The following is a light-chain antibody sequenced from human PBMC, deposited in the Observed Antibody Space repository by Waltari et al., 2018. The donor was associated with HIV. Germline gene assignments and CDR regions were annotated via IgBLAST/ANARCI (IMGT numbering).Light chain of an antibody. CDR1: QMIGTY. CDR2: SAS. J-gene: IGKJ2*01. V-gene: IGKV1-39*01. CDR3: QHTYRTPHT. Sequence: DIQMTQSPLSLSASVGDRVTISCRASQMIGTYLNWYVLKPGKAPKLLIYSASSLRTGVPSRFSASGSGTDFTLTINSLQPDDSATYYCQHTYRTPHTFGQGTKLEIK.